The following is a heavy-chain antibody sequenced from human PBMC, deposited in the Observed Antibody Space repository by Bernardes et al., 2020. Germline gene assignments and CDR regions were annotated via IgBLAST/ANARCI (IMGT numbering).Heavy chain of an antibody. J-gene: IGHJ4*02. Sequence: VKVSCKASGYTFTGYYMHWVRQAPGQGLEWMGRINPNSGGTNYAQKFQGRVTMTRDTSISTAYMELSRLRSDDTAMYYCAREPYCTSTSCRNIDFWGQGTLVTVSS. D-gene: IGHD2-2*01. CDR3: AREPYCTSTSCRNIDF. CDR1: GYTFTGYY. CDR2: INPNSGGT. V-gene: IGHV1-2*06.